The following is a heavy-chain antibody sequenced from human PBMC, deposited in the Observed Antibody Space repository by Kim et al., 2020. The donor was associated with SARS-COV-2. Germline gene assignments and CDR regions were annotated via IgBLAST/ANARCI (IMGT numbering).Heavy chain of an antibody. J-gene: IGHJ5*02. V-gene: IGHV4-39*01. Sequence: KRRVTISVDTSKNQFSLKLSSVTAADTAVYYCAPDYYGSGRSFSYNWFDPWGQGTLVTVSS. D-gene: IGHD3-10*01. CDR3: APDYYGSGRSFSYNWFDP.